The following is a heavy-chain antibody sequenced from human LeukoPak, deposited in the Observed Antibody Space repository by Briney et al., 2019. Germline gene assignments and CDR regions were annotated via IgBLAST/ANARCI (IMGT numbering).Heavy chain of an antibody. CDR2: INKDGSEK. J-gene: IGHJ4*02. CDR1: GFTFSNYW. CDR3: ARDKVTY. V-gene: IGHV3-7*01. Sequence: GGSLRRSCAASGFTFSNYWMSWVRQAPGKGLEWVAHINKDGSEKYYVDSAKGRFTISRDNAKNSLYLQMNSLRVEDTAVYYCARDKVTYWGQGTLVTVSS.